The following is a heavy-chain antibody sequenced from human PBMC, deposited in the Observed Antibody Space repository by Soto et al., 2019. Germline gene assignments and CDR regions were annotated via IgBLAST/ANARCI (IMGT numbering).Heavy chain of an antibody. CDR1: GFTFADYA. CDR3: ARVFGGRVSWFDP. D-gene: IGHD3-16*01. Sequence: GGSLRLSCAASGFTFADYAMSWVRQAPGKGLEWVSSISSSSSYIYYADSVKGRFTISRDNAKNSLYLQMNSLRAEDTAVYYCARVFGGRVSWFDPWGQGTLVTVSS. CDR2: ISSSSSYI. J-gene: IGHJ5*02. V-gene: IGHV3-21*04.